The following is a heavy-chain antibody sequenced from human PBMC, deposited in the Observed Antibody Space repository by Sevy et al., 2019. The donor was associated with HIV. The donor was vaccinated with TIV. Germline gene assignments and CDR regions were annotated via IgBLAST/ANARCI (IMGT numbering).Heavy chain of an antibody. Sequence: GGYLRLSCAASGFTFSSYAMHWVRQAPGKGLEWVAVISYDGSNKYYADSVKGRFTISRDNSKNTLYLQMNSLRAEDTAVYYCARVSLAYCGGDCYSGAFDIWGQGTMVTVSS. CDR3: ARVSLAYCGGDCYSGAFDI. CDR1: GFTFSSYA. D-gene: IGHD2-21*02. J-gene: IGHJ3*02. CDR2: ISYDGSNK. V-gene: IGHV3-30-3*01.